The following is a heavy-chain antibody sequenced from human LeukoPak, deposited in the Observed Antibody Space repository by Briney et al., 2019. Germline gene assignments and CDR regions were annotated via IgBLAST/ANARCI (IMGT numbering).Heavy chain of an antibody. J-gene: IGHJ4*02. CDR1: GGTFISYA. D-gene: IGHD3-22*01. CDR2: IIPIFGTA. CDR3: ARIKVYYDSSGYHKGYFDY. V-gene: IGHV1-69*05. Sequence: ASVKVSCKASGGTFISYAISWVRQAPGQGLEWMGGIIPIFGTANYAQKFQGRVTITTDESTSTAYMELSSLRSEDTAVYYCARIKVYYDSSGYHKGYFDYWGQGTLVTVSS.